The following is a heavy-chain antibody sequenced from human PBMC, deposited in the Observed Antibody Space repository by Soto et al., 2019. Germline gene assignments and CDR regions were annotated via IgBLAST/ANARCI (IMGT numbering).Heavy chain of an antibody. CDR3: ARDRGSQNWYFGV. CDR2: IVPLRGTA. CDR1: GDIFSSYP. D-gene: IGHD3-10*01. V-gene: IGHV1-69*01. Sequence: QVQLVQSGAEVKKPGSSVKVSCKASGDIFSSYPFSWVRQAPGQGLEWMGGIVPLRGTADYAQKFQDRVTITADDSTSTVYMELSSLRSDDTAVYYCARDRGSQNWYFGVWGRGTLVSVSS. J-gene: IGHJ2*01.